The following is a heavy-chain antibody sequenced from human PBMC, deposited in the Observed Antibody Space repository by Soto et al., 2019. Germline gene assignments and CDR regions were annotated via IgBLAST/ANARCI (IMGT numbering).Heavy chain of an antibody. CDR1: GYTFTSYD. CDR3: ARERTGTTSMDV. D-gene: IGHD1-1*01. Sequence: QVQLVQSGAEVKKPGASVKVSCKASGYTFTSYDINWVRQATGQGLEWMGWMNPNSGNTGYAQKFQGRVTMTRHTSISTGYMELSSLRSEDTAVYYCARERTGTTSMDVWGQGTTVTVSS. V-gene: IGHV1-8*01. J-gene: IGHJ6*02. CDR2: MNPNSGNT.